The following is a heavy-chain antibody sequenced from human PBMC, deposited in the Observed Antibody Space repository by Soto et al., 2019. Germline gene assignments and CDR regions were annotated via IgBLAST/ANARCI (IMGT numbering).Heavy chain of an antibody. Sequence: PSETLSLTCTVSGGSISSYYWSWIRQPPGKGLEWIGYIYYSGSTNYNPSLKSRVTISVDTSKNQFSLKLSSVTAADTAVYYCARLGRGVIKDYYYGMDVWGQGTTVTVSS. J-gene: IGHJ6*02. V-gene: IGHV4-59*08. D-gene: IGHD3-10*01. CDR3: ARLGRGVIKDYYYGMDV. CDR2: IYYSGST. CDR1: GGSISSYY.